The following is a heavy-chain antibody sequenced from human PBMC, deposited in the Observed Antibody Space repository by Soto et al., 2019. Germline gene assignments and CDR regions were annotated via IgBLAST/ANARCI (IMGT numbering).Heavy chain of an antibody. V-gene: IGHV5-51*01. CDR3: ARQPNYYDSSGYNYYYYYGMDV. D-gene: IGHD3-22*01. Sequence: GESLKISCKGSGYSFTSYWIGWVRQMPGKGLEWMGIIYPGDSDTRYSPSFQGQVTIYADKSISTAYLQWSSLKASDTAMYYCARQPNYYDSSGYNYYYYYGMDVWGQGTTVTVSS. CDR2: IYPGDSDT. J-gene: IGHJ6*02. CDR1: GYSFTSYW.